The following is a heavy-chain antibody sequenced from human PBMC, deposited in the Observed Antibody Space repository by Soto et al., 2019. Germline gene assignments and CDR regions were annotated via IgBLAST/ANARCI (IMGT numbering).Heavy chain of an antibody. Sequence: EVQLVESGGGLVQPGGSLRLSCAASGFAFSNHWMHWFRQAPGKGLVWVSRIRPDGSGSNYADSVQGRFAISRDNAQNTVYLQMSSLRVEDTALYYCSRDLVAGSGSCDSWGQGTLVTVSS. CDR3: SRDLVAGSGSCDS. CDR2: IRPDGSGS. CDR1: GFAFSNHW. J-gene: IGHJ4*02. V-gene: IGHV3-74*01. D-gene: IGHD3-10*01.